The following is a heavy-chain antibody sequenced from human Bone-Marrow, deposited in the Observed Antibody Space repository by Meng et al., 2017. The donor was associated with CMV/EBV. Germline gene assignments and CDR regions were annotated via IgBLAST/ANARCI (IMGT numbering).Heavy chain of an antibody. CDR3: ARTNNRFEYSSSGAGMDV. J-gene: IGHJ6*04. CDR1: GGSISSSSYY. D-gene: IGHD6-6*01. CDR2: IYYSGST. V-gene: IGHV4-39*07. Sequence: SETLSLTCTVSGGSISSSSYYWGWIRQPPGKGLEWIGSIYYSGSTYYNPSLKSRVTIYVDTSKNQFSLKLSSVTAADTAVYYCARTNNRFEYSSSGAGMDVWAKGTTVTVSS.